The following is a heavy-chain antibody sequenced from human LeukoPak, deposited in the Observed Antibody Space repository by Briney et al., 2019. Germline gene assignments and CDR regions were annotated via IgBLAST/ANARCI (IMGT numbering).Heavy chain of an antibody. V-gene: IGHV3-13*04. D-gene: IGHD3-10*01. CDR2: IGAGVDT. CDR1: GLSVSAYN. Sequence: HTGGSLRLSFSASGLSVSAYNFDAVRQAAGKGLEWVSAIGAGVDTYYPGSVRGRFTISRENAKNFLYLQMNRLSAGDTAVYCLVRESLIIYQRITPHFVYWGQGTLVTVSS. CDR3: VRESLIIYQRITPHFVY. J-gene: IGHJ4*02.